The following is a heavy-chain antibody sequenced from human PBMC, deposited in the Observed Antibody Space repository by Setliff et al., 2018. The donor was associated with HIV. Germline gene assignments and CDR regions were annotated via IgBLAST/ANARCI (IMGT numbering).Heavy chain of an antibody. J-gene: IGHJ4*02. CDR2: IYHSGTT. CDR1: GGTLTNYY. Sequence: SETLSLTCAVYGGTLTNYYWTWIRQPPGKGLEWIGEIYHSGTTNYNPSLKSRVTISVDTSKNQFSLKPSSVTAADTAVYYCARGRDYDILTGYFDYWGQGTLVTVSS. D-gene: IGHD3-9*01. V-gene: IGHV4-34*01. CDR3: ARGRDYDILTGYFDY.